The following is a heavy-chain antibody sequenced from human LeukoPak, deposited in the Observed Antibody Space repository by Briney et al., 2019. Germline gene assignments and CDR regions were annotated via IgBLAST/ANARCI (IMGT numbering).Heavy chain of an antibody. CDR2: ISSSSSYI. CDR3: ARASSAFCGGDCYPPTYFDF. V-gene: IGHV3-21*01. D-gene: IGHD2-21*01. CDR1: GFTFSSYS. J-gene: IGHJ4*02. Sequence: KPGGSLRLSCAASGFTFSSYSMNWVRQAPGKGLEWVSSISSSSSYIYYVDSVKGRFTISRDNAKNSLYLQMNSLRAEDTAVYYCARASSAFCGGDCYPPTYFDFWGQGTLVTVSS.